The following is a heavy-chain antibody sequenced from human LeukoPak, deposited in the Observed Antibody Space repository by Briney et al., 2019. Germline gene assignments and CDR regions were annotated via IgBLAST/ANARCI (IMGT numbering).Heavy chain of an antibody. J-gene: IGHJ6*02. CDR3: ARGDYYGSGTPAGYYYYYGMDV. V-gene: IGHV6-1*01. Sequence: LQTLSLTCAISGDSVSSNSAAWNWIRQSPSRGLEWLGRTYYRSKWYNDYAVSVKSRITINPDTSKNQFSLQLNPVTPEDTAVYYCARGDYYGSGTPAGYYYYYGMDVWGRGTTVTVSS. CDR1: GDSVSSNSAA. CDR2: TYYRSKWYN. D-gene: IGHD3-10*01.